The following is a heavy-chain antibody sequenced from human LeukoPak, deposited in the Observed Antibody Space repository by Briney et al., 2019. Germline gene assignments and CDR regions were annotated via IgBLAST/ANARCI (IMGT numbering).Heavy chain of an antibody. CDR3: ARADGTNYYYYGMDV. Sequence: SETLSLTCTVSGGSISGYYWTWIRQSPGEGLEWIGYIHYSGSTNYNPSLQSRLTIPLDTSKSQLSLKLSSVTAADTAVYYCARADGTNYYYYGMDVWGQGTTVTVSS. D-gene: IGHD2-2*01. J-gene: IGHJ6*02. CDR2: IHYSGST. V-gene: IGHV4-59*01. CDR1: GGSISGYY.